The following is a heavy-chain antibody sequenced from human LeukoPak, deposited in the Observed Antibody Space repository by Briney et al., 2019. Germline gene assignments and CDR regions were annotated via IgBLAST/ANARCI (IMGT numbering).Heavy chain of an antibody. J-gene: IGHJ4*02. CDR2: IYPGDSDT. V-gene: IGHV5-51*01. D-gene: IGHD3-10*01. CDR1: GYTFNVYW. CDR3: ARLGDYFDS. Sequence: GESLKISCKLSGYTFNVYWIGWVRQMPGKGLEWMGIIYPGDSDTRYSPSFQGQVTISADKSIYTAYLQWSSLQASDTALYYCARLGDYFDSRGQGTLVTVSS.